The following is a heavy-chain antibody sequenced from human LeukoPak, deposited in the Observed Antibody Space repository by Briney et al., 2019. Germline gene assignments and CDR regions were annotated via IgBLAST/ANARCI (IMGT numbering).Heavy chain of an antibody. CDR2: MNPDSGDT. CDR3: TRGWDY. CDR1: GYNFNDSD. Sequence: GASVKVSCKASGYNFNDSDISWVRQATGQGLEWMGWMNPDSGDTGYAQKFQGRLTITRHMSSTTAYMELSRLRSDDTAVYYCTRGWDYWGQGTRVTVSS. V-gene: IGHV1-8*03. J-gene: IGHJ4*02.